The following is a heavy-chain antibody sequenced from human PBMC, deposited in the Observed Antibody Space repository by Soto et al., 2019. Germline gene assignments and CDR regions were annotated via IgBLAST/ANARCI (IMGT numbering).Heavy chain of an antibody. D-gene: IGHD3-9*01. V-gene: IGHV3-11*06. CDR2: ISRSSSYT. CDR3: ARVHYDILTGWDCFDY. Sequence: QVQLVESGGGLVKPGGSLRLSCAASGFTFSDYYMSWIRQAPGKGLEWVSYISRSSSYTNYADSVKGRFTISRDNAKNSLYLQMNSLRAEDTAVYYCARVHYDILTGWDCFDYWGQGTLVTVSS. J-gene: IGHJ4*02. CDR1: GFTFSDYY.